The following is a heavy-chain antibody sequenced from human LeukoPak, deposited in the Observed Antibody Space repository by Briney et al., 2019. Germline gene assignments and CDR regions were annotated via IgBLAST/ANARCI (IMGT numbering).Heavy chain of an antibody. D-gene: IGHD2-2*01. J-gene: IGHJ4*02. CDR1: GFTFSSYW. V-gene: IGHV3-74*01. CDR3: ARDSSTFSC. CDR2: INTDGSST. Sequence: PGGSLRLSCAASGFTFSSYWMHWVRQTPGKGLVWVPRINTDGSSTSYADSVNGRFTTSRDNAKNTLYLQMNSLRAEDTAVYYCARDSSTFSCWGQGTLVTVSS.